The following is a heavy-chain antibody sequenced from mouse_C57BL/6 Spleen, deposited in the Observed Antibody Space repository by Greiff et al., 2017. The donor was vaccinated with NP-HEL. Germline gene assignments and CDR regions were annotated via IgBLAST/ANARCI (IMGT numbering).Heavy chain of an antibody. J-gene: IGHJ1*03. CDR1: GFTFSDYY. CDR3: ARQPFRDWYFDV. Sequence: DVQLVESGGGLVQPGGSLKLSCAASGFTFSDYYMYWVRQTPEKRLEWVAYISNGGGSTYYPDTVKGRFTISRDNAKNTLYLQMSRLKSEDTAMYYCARQPFRDWYFDVWGTGTTVTVSS. V-gene: IGHV5-12*01. CDR2: ISNGGGST.